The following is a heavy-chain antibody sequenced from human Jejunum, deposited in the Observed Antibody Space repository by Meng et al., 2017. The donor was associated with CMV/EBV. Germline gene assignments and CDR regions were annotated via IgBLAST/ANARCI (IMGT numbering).Heavy chain of an antibody. V-gene: IGHV3-11*01. D-gene: IGHD6-19*01. CDR1: GFSFSDYY. Sequence: GFSFSDYYMSWIRQAPGKGLESVSYMSSSGSSRYYADSVKGRFTISRDNAKNSLYLQMNSLRAEDTAVYYCARVLGPGMAVGGYFDKWGQGTLVTVSS. J-gene: IGHJ4*02. CDR3: ARVLGPGMAVGGYFDK. CDR2: MSSSGSSR.